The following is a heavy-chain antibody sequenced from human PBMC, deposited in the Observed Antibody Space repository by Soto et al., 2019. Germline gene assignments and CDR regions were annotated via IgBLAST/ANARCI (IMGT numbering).Heavy chain of an antibody. CDR1: GGSISSGDYY. J-gene: IGHJ6*02. CDR3: ARALGPANYNYYGMDV. CDR2: IYYSGST. V-gene: IGHV4-30-4*01. Sequence: QVQLQESGPGLVKPSQTLSLTCTVSGGSISSGDYYWSWIRQPPGKGLEWIGYIYYSGSTYYTPSLKGRVTIAVDTSKNQFSLKPSSVTAADTAVYYCARALGPANYNYYGMDVWGQGTTVTVSS.